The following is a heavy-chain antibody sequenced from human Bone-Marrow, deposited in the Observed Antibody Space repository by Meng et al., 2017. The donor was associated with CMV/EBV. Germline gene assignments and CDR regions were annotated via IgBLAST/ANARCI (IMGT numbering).Heavy chain of an antibody. D-gene: IGHD3-3*01. CDR3: AKEGPERIDANYDFCSGYLKGVGWYFEL. CDR1: GFTFSSYG. CDR2: IRYDGGNK. Sequence: GGSLRLACAASGFTFSSYGMHWVRQAPGQGLEWVAFIRYDGGNKYFTDSVKGRFTISRDNSKNTLYLQMNSLRDEDTAVYYCAKEGPERIDANYDFCSGYLKGVGWYFELWGRGTLVTVSS. J-gene: IGHJ2*01. V-gene: IGHV3-30*02.